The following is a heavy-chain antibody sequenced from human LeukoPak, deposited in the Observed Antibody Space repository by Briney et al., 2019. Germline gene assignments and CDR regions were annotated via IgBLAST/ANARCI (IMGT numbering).Heavy chain of an antibody. V-gene: IGHV4-4*02. J-gene: IGHJ5*02. D-gene: IGHD3-10*01. Sequence: SGTLSLTCAVSGGSISSSNWWSWVRQPPGKGLEWMGEIYHSGSTNYNPSLKSRVTISVDKSKNQFSLKLSSVTAADTAVYYCARVYGDYGSGYNWFDPWGQRTLVTVSS. CDR1: GGSISSSNW. CDR2: IYHSGST. CDR3: ARVYGDYGSGYNWFDP.